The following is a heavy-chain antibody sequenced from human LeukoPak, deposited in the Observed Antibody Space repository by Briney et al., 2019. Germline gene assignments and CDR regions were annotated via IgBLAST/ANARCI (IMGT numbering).Heavy chain of an antibody. J-gene: IGHJ4*02. Sequence: ASVKVSCKASGGTFSSYAISWVRQAPGQGLEWMGIINPSGGSTSYAQKFQGRVTMTRDTSTSTVYMELSSLRSEDTAVYYCAREGRGGDLSYWGQGTLVTVSS. CDR3: AREGRGGDLSY. CDR1: GGTFSSYA. D-gene: IGHD2-21*02. V-gene: IGHV1-46*01. CDR2: INPSGGST.